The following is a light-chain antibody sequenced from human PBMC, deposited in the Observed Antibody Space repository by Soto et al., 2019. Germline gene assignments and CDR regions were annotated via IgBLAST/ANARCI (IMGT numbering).Light chain of an antibody. V-gene: IGKV3-20*01. CDR1: LTISNNF. J-gene: IGKJ1*01. Sequence: IVLTHSPGTLSLSPCEGATLSCRASLTISNNFIAWYQQRAGQAPRLVIYGASTRATGIPDRFSASGSGTDFTLTISRLEPEDFAVYFCQQYYSSPLTFGPGTQGGYQ. CDR2: GAS. CDR3: QQYYSSPLT.